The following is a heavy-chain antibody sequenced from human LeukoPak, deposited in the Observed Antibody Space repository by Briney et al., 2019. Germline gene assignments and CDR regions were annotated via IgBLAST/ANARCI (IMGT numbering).Heavy chain of an antibody. V-gene: IGHV5-51*01. CDR3: AXXXXXXXXXXXQTYYFDY. Sequence: GESLKISCKGSGYSFTSYWIGWVRQMPGKGLEWMGIIYPGDSDTRYSPSFQGQVTISADKSISTAYLQWSSLKASDTAMYYCAXXXXXXXXXXXQTYYFDYWGQGTLVTVSS. CDR2: IYPGDSDT. J-gene: IGHJ4*02. CDR1: GYSFTSYW.